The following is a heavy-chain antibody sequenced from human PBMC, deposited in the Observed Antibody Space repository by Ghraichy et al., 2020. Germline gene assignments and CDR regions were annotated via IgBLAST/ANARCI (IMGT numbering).Heavy chain of an antibody. J-gene: IGHJ6*02. D-gene: IGHD1-26*01. V-gene: IGHV3-23*01. Sequence: GGSLRLSCAASGFTFSSYAMSWVRQAPGKGLEWVSAISGSGGSTYYADSVKGRFTISRDNSKNTLYLQMNSLRAEDTAVYYCAKDRYWGIGGPLTPRPYGMDVWGQGTTVTVSS. CDR2: ISGSGGST. CDR1: GFTFSSYA. CDR3: AKDRYWGIGGPLTPRPYGMDV.